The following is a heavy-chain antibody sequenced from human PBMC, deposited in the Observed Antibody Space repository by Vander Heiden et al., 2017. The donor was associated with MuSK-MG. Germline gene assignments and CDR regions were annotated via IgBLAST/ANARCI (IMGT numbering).Heavy chain of an antibody. CDR2: ISYDGSKK. Sequence: QVQLVESGGGVVQPGRSLRLSCAASGFTFSSYAMHGVRQAPGKGLEWVAVISYDGSKKYYADSVKGRFTISRDNSKNTLYLQMNRLRAEDTAVYDCARYSGSFDYWGQGTLVTVSS. CDR1: GFTFSSYA. CDR3: ARYSGSFDY. J-gene: IGHJ4*02. D-gene: IGHD1-26*01. V-gene: IGHV3-30-3*01.